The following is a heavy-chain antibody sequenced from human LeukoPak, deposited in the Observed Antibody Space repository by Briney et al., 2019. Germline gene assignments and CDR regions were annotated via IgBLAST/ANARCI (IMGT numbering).Heavy chain of an antibody. D-gene: IGHD5-24*01. Sequence: PGGSLRLSCAASGFTFDTYVMCWVRQAPGKGLEWVSSVSGNSRDPYYADSVKGRLTASPDKSKSALFLQMTSLTVEDSAVYYCAKGISVDGYNFERGADYWGQGTLVTVSS. CDR2: VSGNSRDP. V-gene: IGHV3-23*01. CDR3: AKGISVDGYNFERGADY. J-gene: IGHJ4*02. CDR1: GFTFDTYV.